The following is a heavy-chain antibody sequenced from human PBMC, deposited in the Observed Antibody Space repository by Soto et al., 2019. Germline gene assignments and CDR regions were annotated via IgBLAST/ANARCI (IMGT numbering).Heavy chain of an antibody. CDR1: GDSVSSNSAA. J-gene: IGHJ6*02. V-gene: IGHV6-1*01. CDR3: AREVAVTGTGYYYFGMDV. Sequence: SQTLSLTCAISGDSVSSNSAAWNWIRQSPSRGLEWLGRIYYRSKWYNEYALSVKSRITINPDTSKNQFSLQLNSVTPEDTAVYYCAREVAVTGTGYYYFGMDVWGQGTTVTVSS. D-gene: IGHD6-19*01. CDR2: IYYRSKWYN.